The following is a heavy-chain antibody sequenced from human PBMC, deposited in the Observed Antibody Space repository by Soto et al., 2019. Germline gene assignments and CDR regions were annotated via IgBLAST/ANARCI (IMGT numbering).Heavy chain of an antibody. J-gene: IGHJ4*02. CDR3: ARVRWLSEYDILTGYYIFDQ. CDR2: IYPSGST. V-gene: IGHV4-4*07. CDR1: GGSISGHS. Sequence: PSETLSLTCTVSGGSISGHSWIWIRQPAGKGLEWIGHIYPSGSTSYNPSLRSRVTMSLDTSSNHFSLKLTSVTAADTAVYYCARVRWLSEYDILTGYYIFDQWGRGTLVTVSS. D-gene: IGHD3-9*01.